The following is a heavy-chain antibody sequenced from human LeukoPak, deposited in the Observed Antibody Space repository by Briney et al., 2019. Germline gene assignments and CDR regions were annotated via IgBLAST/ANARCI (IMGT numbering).Heavy chain of an antibody. CDR1: GDSISNDNYY. J-gene: IGHJ4*02. V-gene: IGHV4-61*02. CDR3: ARDYGFGEFL. Sequence: SETLSLTCTVSGDSISNDNYYWNWIRQPAGTGLEWIGRIFSSGSSIYNPSLKSRVTMSVDTSKNQFTLKLNSVTAADTAVYYCARDYGFGEFLWGQGTLVTVSS. CDR2: IFSSGSS. D-gene: IGHD3-10*01.